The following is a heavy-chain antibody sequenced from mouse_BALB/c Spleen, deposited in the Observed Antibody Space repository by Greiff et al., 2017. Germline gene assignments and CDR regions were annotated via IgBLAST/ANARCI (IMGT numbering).Heavy chain of an antibody. Sequence: QVQLQQSGAELVRPGSSVKISCKASGYAFSSYWMNWVKQRPGQGLEWIGQIYPGDGDTNYNGKFKGKATLTADKSSSTAYMQLSSLTSEDSAVYFCARSGTYSSFFAYWGQGTLVTVSA. V-gene: IGHV1-80*01. CDR1: GYAFSSYW. CDR3: ARSGTYSSFFAY. CDR2: IYPGDGDT. D-gene: IGHD1-1*01. J-gene: IGHJ3*01.